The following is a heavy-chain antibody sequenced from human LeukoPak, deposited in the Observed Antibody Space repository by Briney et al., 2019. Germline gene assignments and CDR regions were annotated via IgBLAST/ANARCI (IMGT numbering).Heavy chain of an antibody. V-gene: IGHV3-11*03. Sequence: PGGSLRLSCAASGFTFSDYYMSWIRQAPGKGLEWVSYISSRNTYTNYAGSVKGRFTISRDDAKNSLYLQMNSLRAEDTAVYYCARSRSYYPADYWGQGTPVTVSS. CDR1: GFTFSDYY. CDR3: ARSRSYYPADY. J-gene: IGHJ4*02. D-gene: IGHD1-26*01. CDR2: ISSRNTYT.